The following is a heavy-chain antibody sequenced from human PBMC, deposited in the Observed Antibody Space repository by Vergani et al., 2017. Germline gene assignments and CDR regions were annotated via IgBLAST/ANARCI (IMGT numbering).Heavy chain of an antibody. CDR2: IYYSGST. J-gene: IGHJ4*02. CDR3: ARHYCSGGSCYPALMGY. Sequence: QLQLQESGPGLVKPSETLYLTCTVSGGSISSSSYYWGWIRQPPGKGLEWIGSIYYSGSTYYNPSLKSRVTISVDTSKNQFSLKLSSVTAADTAVYYCARHYCSGGSCYPALMGYWGQGTLVTVSS. V-gene: IGHV4-39*01. D-gene: IGHD2-15*01. CDR1: GGSISSSSYY.